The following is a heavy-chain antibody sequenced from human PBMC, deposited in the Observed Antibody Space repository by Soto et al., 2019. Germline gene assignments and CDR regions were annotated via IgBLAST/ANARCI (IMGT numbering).Heavy chain of an antibody. Sequence: GGSLRLSCAASGFTFTIYAMTWVRQAPGKGLEWVSTISGSGGTAYYADSVKGRFTVSRDNAKNSVYLQLSSLRHEDTAVYYCARDLSHWGQGTLVTVSS. CDR3: ARDLSH. V-gene: IGHV3-23*01. CDR1: GFTFTIYA. J-gene: IGHJ4*02. CDR2: ISGSGGTA.